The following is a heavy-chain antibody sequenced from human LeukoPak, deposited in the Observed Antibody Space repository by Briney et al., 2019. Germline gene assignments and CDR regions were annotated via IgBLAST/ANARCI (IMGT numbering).Heavy chain of an antibody. V-gene: IGHV1-69*04. CDR2: IIPILGIA. CDR1: GGTFSSYA. J-gene: IGHJ4*02. CDR3: ARGNYDFWSGYYFDY. Sequence: SVKVSCKASGGTFSSYAISGVRQAPGQGGEGRGRIIPILGIANYEQKFQGRVTITAEKSTSRADMEVRSRRSEDTAVYYCARGNYDFWSGYYFDYWGQGTLVTVSS. D-gene: IGHD3-3*01.